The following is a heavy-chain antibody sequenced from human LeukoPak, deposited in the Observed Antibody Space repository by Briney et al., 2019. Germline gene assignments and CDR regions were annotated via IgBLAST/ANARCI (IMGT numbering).Heavy chain of an antibody. V-gene: IGHV4-39*07. CDR3: ARYDYYDSSGYSNGGSDAFDI. Sequence: PLETLSLTCTVSGGSISSSSYYWGWIRQPPGKGLEWIGSIYYSGSTYYNPSLKSRVTISVDTSKNQFSLKLSSVTAADTAVYCCARYDYYDSSGYSNGGSDAFDIWGQGTMVTVSS. J-gene: IGHJ3*02. D-gene: IGHD3-22*01. CDR2: IYYSGST. CDR1: GGSISSSSYY.